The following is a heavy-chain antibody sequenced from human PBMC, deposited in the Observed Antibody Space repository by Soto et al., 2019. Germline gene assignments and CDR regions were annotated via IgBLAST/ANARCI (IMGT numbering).Heavy chain of an antibody. Sequence: EVQLVESGGGLVQPGRSLRLSCAASGFTFDDYAMHWVRQAPGKGLEWVSGISWNSGSIGYADSVQGRFTISRDNAKNSLYLQMNRLRAEDTALYYCAKGPLYSSSSIYFLNRGQGTLVTLSS. CDR3: AKGPLYSSSSIYFLN. J-gene: IGHJ4*02. CDR2: ISWNSGSI. V-gene: IGHV3-9*01. D-gene: IGHD6-6*01. CDR1: GFTFDDYA.